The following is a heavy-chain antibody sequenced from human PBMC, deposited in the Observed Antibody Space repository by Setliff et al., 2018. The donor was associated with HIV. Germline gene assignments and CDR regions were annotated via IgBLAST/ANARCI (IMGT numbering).Heavy chain of an antibody. Sequence: GSLRLSCAASGFTFSNYEMSWVRQAPGKGPEWVSYITGSGDTIYYADSVKGRFTISRDNDRNSLYLQMNGLRAEDTAVYDCARGPTTVTNYYYYYMDVWGKGTTVTVSS. J-gene: IGHJ6*03. CDR1: GFTFSNYE. CDR2: ITGSGDTI. V-gene: IGHV3-48*03. CDR3: ARGPTTVTNYYYYYMDV. D-gene: IGHD4-17*01.